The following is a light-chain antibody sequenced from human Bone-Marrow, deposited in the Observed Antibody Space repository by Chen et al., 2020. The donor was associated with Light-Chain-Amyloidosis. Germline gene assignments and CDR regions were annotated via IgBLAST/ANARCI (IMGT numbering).Light chain of an antibody. J-gene: IGLJ2*01. CDR3: QSADSSGTYEVI. V-gene: IGLV3-25*03. Sequence: SYELTQPPSVSVSPGQTARITCSGDDLPTKYAYWYQQKPGQAPVLVIHRDTERPSGIAERFSGARSRTTATLTISRVQAEDNAGYHCQSADSSGTYEVIFGGGTKLTVL. CDR1: DLPTKY. CDR2: RDT.